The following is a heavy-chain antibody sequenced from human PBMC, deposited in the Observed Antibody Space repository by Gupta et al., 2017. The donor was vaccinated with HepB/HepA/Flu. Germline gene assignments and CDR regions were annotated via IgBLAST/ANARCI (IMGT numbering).Heavy chain of an antibody. CDR2: IYDSGTT. V-gene: IGHV4-59*01. CDR3: ARAALVPNWFDP. J-gene: IGHJ5*02. Sequence: QVQLQESGPGLVKTSETLSLTCSVSGGSINNYYWSWIRQPPGKGLEWIAYIYDSGTTNYNPSLKNRVTISVDTSQNQVSLKMSSVTAADTAVYYCARAALVPNWFDPWGQGTLVTVXS. D-gene: IGHD2-8*02. CDR1: GGSINNYY.